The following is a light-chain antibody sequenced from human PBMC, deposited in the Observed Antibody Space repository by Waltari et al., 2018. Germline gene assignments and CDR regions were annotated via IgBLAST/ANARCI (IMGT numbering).Light chain of an antibody. CDR3: QSLDGTTIV. CDR1: RLAKNY. CDR2: QDN. Sequence: SSQLTQPPSESVSPGQTATITCSGERLAKNYASWYQQRPGQSPLLVIYQDNKRPSGIPERFSGSGSGNTATLTISGTQVIDEADYYCQSLDGTTIVFGGRTKLTVL. V-gene: IGLV3-1*01. J-gene: IGLJ2*01.